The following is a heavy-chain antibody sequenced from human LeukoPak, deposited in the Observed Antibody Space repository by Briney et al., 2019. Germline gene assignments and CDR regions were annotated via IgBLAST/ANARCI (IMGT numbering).Heavy chain of an antibody. CDR2: IYTSGST. J-gene: IGHJ5*02. Sequence: PSETLSLTCTVSGGSISSYYWSWIRQPAGKGLEWIGRIYTSGSTNYNPSLKSRVTMSVDTSKNQFSLKLNSVTAADTAVYYCARAAYCGGDCYPPENNWFHPWGQGTLVTVSS. CDR1: GGSISSYY. V-gene: IGHV4-4*07. CDR3: ARAAYCGGDCYPPENNWFHP. D-gene: IGHD2-21*02.